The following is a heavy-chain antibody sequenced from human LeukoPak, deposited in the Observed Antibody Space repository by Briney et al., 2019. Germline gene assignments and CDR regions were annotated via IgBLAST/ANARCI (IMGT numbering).Heavy chain of an antibody. J-gene: IGHJ4*02. Sequence: ASVKVSCKPSGYTFTGYYMHWVRQAPGQGLEWMGWISGYNGNTNYAQKLQGRVTMTTDTSTSTAYMELRSLRSDDTAVYYCARDRNGYSYALDYWGQGTLVTVS. CDR1: GYTFTGYY. CDR3: ARDRNGYSYALDY. D-gene: IGHD5-18*01. CDR2: ISGYNGNT. V-gene: IGHV1-18*04.